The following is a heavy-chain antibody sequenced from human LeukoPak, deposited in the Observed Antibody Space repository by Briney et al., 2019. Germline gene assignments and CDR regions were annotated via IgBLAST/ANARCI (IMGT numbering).Heavy chain of an antibody. V-gene: IGHV3-23*01. CDR3: AKAPTRDPNTDY. CDR2: ISGSGGST. Sequence: GGSLRLSCAASGFTFSSYAMSWVRQAPGKGLEWVSAISGSGGSTYYADSVKGRFTISRDNSKNTLYLQMNSLRAEDTAVYYRAKAPTRDPNTDYWGQGTLVTVSS. CDR1: GFTFSSYA. J-gene: IGHJ4*02.